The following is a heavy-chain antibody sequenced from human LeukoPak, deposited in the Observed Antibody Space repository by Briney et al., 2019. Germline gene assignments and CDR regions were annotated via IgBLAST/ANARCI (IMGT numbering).Heavy chain of an antibody. V-gene: IGHV1-2*02. D-gene: IGHD4-17*01. CDR1: GYTFTGYY. J-gene: IGHJ4*02. Sequence: ASVKVSCKASGYTFTGYYMHWVRQAPGQGLEWMGWINPNSGGTTYAQNFQGRVTMTRDTSISTAYMELRSLRSDDTAVYYCARDRAYGDYVTQWVDYWGQGTLVTVSS. CDR2: INPNSGGT. CDR3: ARDRAYGDYVTQWVDY.